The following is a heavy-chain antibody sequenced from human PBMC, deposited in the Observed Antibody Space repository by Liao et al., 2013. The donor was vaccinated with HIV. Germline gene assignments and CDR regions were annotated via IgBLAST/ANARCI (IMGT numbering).Heavy chain of an antibody. CDR3: ARGLGS. Sequence: QVQLQESGSGLVKPSETLSLTCNVSGGSFSGYYWSWIRQPPGKGLEWIGEINHGGSTTYNPSLKSRVTMSVDTSKNQFSLELTSVTAADTAVYFCARGLGSWGQGTMVTVSS. CDR1: GGSFSGYY. CDR2: INHGGST. V-gene: IGHV4-34*01. J-gene: IGHJ3*01. D-gene: IGHD1-26*01.